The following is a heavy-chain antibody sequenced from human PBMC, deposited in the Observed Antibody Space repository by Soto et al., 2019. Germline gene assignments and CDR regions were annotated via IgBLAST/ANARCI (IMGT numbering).Heavy chain of an antibody. Sequence: QVQLKESGPGLVKPSQTLSLRCSVSGGSVRRYDYFCSWIRQPPGKALQWLGYISHIGSAYYNPPLKSRPAMSTDTFNKQLYLSLRSVTAADTATYYCTRGHYDILTSPYVRYYYNWGRGTLLTVSS. V-gene: IGHV4-30-4*01. CDR2: ISHIGSA. CDR3: TRGHYDILTSPYVRYYYN. J-gene: IGHJ4*02. CDR1: GGSVRRYDYF. D-gene: IGHD3-9*01.